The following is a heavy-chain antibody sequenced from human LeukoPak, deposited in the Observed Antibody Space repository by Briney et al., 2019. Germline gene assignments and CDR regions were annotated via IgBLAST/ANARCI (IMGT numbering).Heavy chain of an antibody. J-gene: IGHJ5*02. V-gene: IGHV1-69*04. CDR1: GGTFSSYA. CDR2: IIPILGIA. D-gene: IGHD2-2*01. CDR3: ARVYSTSLDP. Sequence: SVKVSCKASGGTFSSYAISWVRQAPGQGLEWMGRIIPILGIANYAQKFQGRVTITADKSTSTAYMELSSLRSEGTAVYYCARVYSTSLDPWGQGTLVTVSS.